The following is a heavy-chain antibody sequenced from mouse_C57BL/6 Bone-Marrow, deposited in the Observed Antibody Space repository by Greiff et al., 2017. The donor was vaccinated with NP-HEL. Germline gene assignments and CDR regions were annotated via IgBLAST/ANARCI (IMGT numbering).Heavy chain of an antibody. J-gene: IGHJ4*01. V-gene: IGHV1-81*01. CDR2: IYPRSGNT. CDR3: AREKDYYYGSSSYYYAMDY. Sequence: VQLQQSGAELAGPGASVKLSCKASGYTFTSYGISWVKQRTGQGLEWIGEIYPRSGNTYYNEKFKGKATLTADKSSSTAYMELRSLTSEDSAVYFCAREKDYYYGSSSYYYAMDYWGQGTSVTVSS. CDR1: GYTFTSYG. D-gene: IGHD1-1*01.